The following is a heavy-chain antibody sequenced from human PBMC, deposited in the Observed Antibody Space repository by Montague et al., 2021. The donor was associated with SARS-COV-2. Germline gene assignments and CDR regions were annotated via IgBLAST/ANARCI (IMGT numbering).Heavy chain of an antibody. D-gene: IGHD3-10*01. CDR3: ARGATSWFGELMGVWFDP. CDR1: GASITTYY. Sequence: SETLSLTCTVSGASITTYYWGWIRQSAGKGLEWIGRIHTSGNTNYNPTLRSRVTMSVDTSKNQFSLKLNSVTAADTAVYYCARGATSWFGELMGVWFDPWGQGTLVTVSS. J-gene: IGHJ5*02. V-gene: IGHV4-4*07. CDR2: IHTSGNT.